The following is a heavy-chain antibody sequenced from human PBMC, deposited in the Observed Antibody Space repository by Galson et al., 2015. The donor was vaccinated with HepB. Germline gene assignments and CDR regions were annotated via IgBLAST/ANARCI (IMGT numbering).Heavy chain of an antibody. J-gene: IGHJ4*02. D-gene: IGHD4-17*01. Sequence: SLRLSCAGSGFTFSDYYISWIRQAPGKGLEWVSYISRRNITTDYAESVKGRFTISRDNSQSSAYLHLNRLRVDDTAIYYCARTLATVTPDYFFYYWGQGALVTVSA. CDR1: GFTFSDYY. CDR3: ARTLATVTPDYFFYY. V-gene: IGHV3-11*03. CDR2: ISRRNITT.